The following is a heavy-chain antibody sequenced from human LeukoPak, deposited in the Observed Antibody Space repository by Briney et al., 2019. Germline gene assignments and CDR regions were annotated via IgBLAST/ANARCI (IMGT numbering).Heavy chain of an antibody. CDR3: ARGLMTTVRGVTKNYYSLDV. Sequence: PGGSLRLSCAASGFTFSTYNMNWVRQAPGKGLEWVSYISYGSNYMYYTDSVKGRSTVSRDNAKNSLYLQMNSLRADDTAVYYCARGLMTTVRGVTKNYYSLDVWGQGTTVIVSS. V-gene: IGHV3-21*06. CDR2: ISYGSNYM. CDR1: GFTFSTYN. D-gene: IGHD3-10*01. J-gene: IGHJ6*02.